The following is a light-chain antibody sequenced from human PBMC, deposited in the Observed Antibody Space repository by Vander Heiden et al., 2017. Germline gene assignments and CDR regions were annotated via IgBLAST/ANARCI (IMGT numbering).Light chain of an antibody. J-gene: IGKJ2*01. V-gene: IGKV3-20*01. CDR3: QQYGSSPTVV. Sequence: EIVLTQSPGTLSLPPGERATPSCTASQSVSSSYLAWYQQKTAQAPRLLIYGASSRTTGIPDRFTGSGSGTDFTLTISRLEPEDFAVYYCQQYGSSPTVVFGQGTKLEIK. CDR1: QSVSSSY. CDR2: GAS.